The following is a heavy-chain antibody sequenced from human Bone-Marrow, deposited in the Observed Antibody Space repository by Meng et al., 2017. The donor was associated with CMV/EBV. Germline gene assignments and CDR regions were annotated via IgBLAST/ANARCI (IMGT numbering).Heavy chain of an antibody. D-gene: IGHD6-6*01. CDR3: ARGSSSPRALDI. CDR1: GDSVSTNSAA. V-gene: IGHV6-1*01. Sequence: SQTLSLTCAISGDSVSTNSAAWNWIRQSPSRGLEWLGRTYYRSKWYNDYAISVKSRITINPDTSKNQFSLQLNSVTPEDAAVYYCARGSSSPRALDIWGQGTMVTVSS. CDR2: TYYRSKWYN. J-gene: IGHJ3*02.